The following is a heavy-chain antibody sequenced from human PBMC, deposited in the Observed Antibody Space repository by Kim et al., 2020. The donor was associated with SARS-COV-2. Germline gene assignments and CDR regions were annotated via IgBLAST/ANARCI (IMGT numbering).Heavy chain of an antibody. Sequence: AQKFQGRVTITADESTSTAYMELSSLRSEDTAVYYCAREDDGEIDAFDIWGQGTMVTVSS. J-gene: IGHJ3*02. D-gene: IGHD3-10*01. CDR3: AREDDGEIDAFDI. V-gene: IGHV1-69*01.